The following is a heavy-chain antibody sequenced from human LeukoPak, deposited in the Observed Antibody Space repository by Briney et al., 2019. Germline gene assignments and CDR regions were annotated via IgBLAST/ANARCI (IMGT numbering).Heavy chain of an antibody. CDR3: AGVTTVTLNGFDP. J-gene: IGHJ5*02. Sequence: SETLSLTCTVSGGSISSSSYYWGWIRQPPGKGLEWIGSIYHSGSTYYNPSLKSRVTISVDTSKNQFSLKLSSVTAADTAVYYCAGVTTVTLNGFDPWGQGTLVTVSS. CDR2: IYHSGST. V-gene: IGHV4-39*07. D-gene: IGHD4-17*01. CDR1: GGSISSSSYY.